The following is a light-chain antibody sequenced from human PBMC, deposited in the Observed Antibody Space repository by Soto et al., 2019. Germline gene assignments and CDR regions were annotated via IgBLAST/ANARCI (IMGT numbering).Light chain of an antibody. CDR1: QSVSSN. CDR3: QQYNNWPPDRT. CDR2: GAS. V-gene: IGKV3-15*01. J-gene: IGKJ1*01. Sequence: IVMTQSPATLSVSPGERATLSCRASQSVSSNLAWYQQKPGQAPGLLIYGASTRATGIPARFSGSGSGTEFTLTISSLQSEDFAIYFCQQYNNWPPDRTFGQGTKVEIK.